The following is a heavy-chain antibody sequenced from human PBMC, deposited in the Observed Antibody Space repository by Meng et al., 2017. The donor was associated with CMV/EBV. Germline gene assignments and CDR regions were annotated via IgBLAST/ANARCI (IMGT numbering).Heavy chain of an antibody. CDR1: GFTFSSYA. Sequence: GESLKISCAASGFTFSSYAMHWVRQAPGKGLEWVAVISYDGSNKYYADSVKGRFTISRDNSKNTLYLQMNSLRAEDTAVYYCTTAEGGSKGDYYYYYGMDVWGQGTTVTVSS. J-gene: IGHJ6*02. V-gene: IGHV3-30-3*01. CDR2: ISYDGSNK. D-gene: IGHD4-11*01. CDR3: TTAEGGSKGDYYYYYGMDV.